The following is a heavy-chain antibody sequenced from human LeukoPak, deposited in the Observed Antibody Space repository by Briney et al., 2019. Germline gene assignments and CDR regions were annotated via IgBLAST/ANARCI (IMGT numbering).Heavy chain of an antibody. CDR2: ISSSGTTI. J-gene: IGHJ4*01. CDR1: GFTFSNYE. CDR3: AKGMTPVPTVFFAS. D-gene: IGHD4-17*01. Sequence: GGSLRLSCAASGFTFSNYEMDWVRQAPGKGLEWVSYISSSGTTIYYADSVKGRFTMSRDNSKNALYLQMNSLRAEDTAVYYCAKGMTPVPTVFFASWGQEPWSPSPQ. V-gene: IGHV3-48*03.